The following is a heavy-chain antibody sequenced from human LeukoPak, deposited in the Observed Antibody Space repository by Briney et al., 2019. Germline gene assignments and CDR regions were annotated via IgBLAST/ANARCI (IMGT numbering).Heavy chain of an antibody. CDR2: ISVRSNYI. J-gene: IGHJ4*02. D-gene: IGHD3-22*01. CDR1: GYTFSSFG. CDR3: VRLRRDSDTSGYYYYYDF. Sequence: GGSLRLSCVASGYTFSSFGINWVRQAPGKGLEWVSSISVRSNYIYYADSVRGRFSISRDDAGDSLFLQMNSLRAEDTAVYYCVRLRRDSDTSGYYYYYDFWGQGTLVTVSS. V-gene: IGHV3-21*01.